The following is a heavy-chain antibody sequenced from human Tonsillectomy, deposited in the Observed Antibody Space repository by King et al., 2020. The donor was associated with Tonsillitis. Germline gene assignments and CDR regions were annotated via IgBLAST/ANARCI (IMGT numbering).Heavy chain of an antibody. CDR3: ARDNDCRGGSGYSDTLYYFGFVV. CDR1: GYTFTSYY. D-gene: IGHD2-15*01. CDR2: INPSSGST. J-gene: IGHJ6*02. V-gene: IGHV1-46*03. Sequence: VQLVQSGAEVKKPGASVKVSCKASGYTFTSYYIHWVRQAPGQGLEWMGIINPSSGSTSYAQKFQGRVTMTRDTSTSTDYMELSSLRSEDTAVYYCARDNDCRGGSGYSDTLYYFGFVVWGQGTTVTVSS.